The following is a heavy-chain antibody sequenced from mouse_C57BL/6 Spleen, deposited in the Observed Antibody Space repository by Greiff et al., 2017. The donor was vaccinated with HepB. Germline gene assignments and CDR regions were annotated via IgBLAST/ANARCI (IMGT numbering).Heavy chain of an antibody. D-gene: IGHD2-2*01. CDR1: GYTFTDYN. Sequence: EVQLQQSGPELVKPGASVKIPCKASGYTFTDYNMDWVKQSHGKSLEWIGDINPNNGGTIYNQKFKGKATLTVDKSSRTAYMELLSLTSEETAVYYCARWNGYDRFAYWGQGTLVTVSA. CDR3: ARWNGYDRFAY. CDR2: INPNNGGT. V-gene: IGHV1-18*01. J-gene: IGHJ3*01.